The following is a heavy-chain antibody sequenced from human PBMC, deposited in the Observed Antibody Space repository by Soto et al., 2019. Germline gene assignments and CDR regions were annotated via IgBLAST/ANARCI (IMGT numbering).Heavy chain of an antibody. D-gene: IGHD3-10*01. CDR3: ARDQRVRGVSAFDI. CDR2: IWYDGSHK. V-gene: IGHV3-33*01. J-gene: IGHJ3*02. CDR1: GFTFSYYG. Sequence: QVQLVESGGGVVQPGRSLRLSCAASGFTFSYYGMHWVRQAPGKGLEWVAVIWYDGSHKYFADSVKGRFTISRDNSKNTVYLQVSSLRVEDTAVYYCARDQRVRGVSAFDIWGQGTVVTVSS.